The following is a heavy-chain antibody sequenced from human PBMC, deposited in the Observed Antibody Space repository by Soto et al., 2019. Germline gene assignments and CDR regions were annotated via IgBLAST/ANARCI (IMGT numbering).Heavy chain of an antibody. V-gene: IGHV3-33*01. CDR1: GFTFSSYG. CDR2: IWYDGSNK. Sequence: QVQLVESGGGVVQPGRSLRLSCAASGFTFSSYGMHWVRQAPGKGLEWVAVIWYDGSNKYYADSVKGRFTISRDNSKNTLYLQMNSLRAEDTAVYYCARDPTITMIVVADKVDAFDIWGQGTMVTVSS. CDR3: ARDPTITMIVVADKVDAFDI. D-gene: IGHD3-22*01. J-gene: IGHJ3*02.